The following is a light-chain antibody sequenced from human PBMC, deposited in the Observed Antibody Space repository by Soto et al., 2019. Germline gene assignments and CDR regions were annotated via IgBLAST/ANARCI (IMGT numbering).Light chain of an antibody. V-gene: IGKV3-11*01. CDR2: DAS. CDR3: QQRDNWPFT. Sequence: EIVLTQSPATLSLSPGERATLSCRASQSVGSYLAWFPQRPGQAPRLVIHDASKRATGIPARFSGSGSGTDFSLTISGLDPEDFAVYYCQQRDNWPFTFGPGTPVDIK. CDR1: QSVGSY. J-gene: IGKJ3*01.